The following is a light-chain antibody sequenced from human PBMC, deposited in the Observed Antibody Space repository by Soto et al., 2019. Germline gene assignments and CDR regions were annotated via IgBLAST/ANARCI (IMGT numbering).Light chain of an antibody. Sequence: DIQMTQSPSSLSASVGDRVTITCRASQSIRNDLGWYQQKSGKAPKRLIYAASTLQTGVPSRFSGSGSGREFTLTISSLQPKDFATYYCLHQNSYLALSFGGGTKVE. J-gene: IGKJ4*01. CDR1: QSIRND. V-gene: IGKV1-17*01. CDR2: AAS. CDR3: LHQNSYLALS.